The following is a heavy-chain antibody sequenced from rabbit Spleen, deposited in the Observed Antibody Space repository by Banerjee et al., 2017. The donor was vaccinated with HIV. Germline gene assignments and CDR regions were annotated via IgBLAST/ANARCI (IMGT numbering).Heavy chain of an antibody. J-gene: IGHJ4*01. CDR3: VRDLGYAGYAGYDYAYFNL. V-gene: IGHV1S45*01. CDR1: GFSFSYGYV. D-gene: IGHD6-1*01. Sequence: QEQLEESGRGLVRPEGSLTLTCKASGFSFSYGYVMCWVRQAPGKGLEWIACIELGSSGFTYFASWVNGRFTISSHNAQNTLYLQLNSLTAADTATYFCVRDLGYAGYAGYDYAYFNLWGPGTLVTVS. CDR2: IELGSSGFT.